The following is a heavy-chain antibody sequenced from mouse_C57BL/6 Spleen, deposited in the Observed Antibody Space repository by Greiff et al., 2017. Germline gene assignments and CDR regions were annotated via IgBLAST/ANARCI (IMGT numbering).Heavy chain of an antibody. Sequence: DVQLVESGGGLVKPGGSLKLSCAASGFTFSDYGMHWVRQAPEKGLEWVAYISSGSSTIYYADTVKGRFTISRDNAKNTLFLQMTSLRSEDTAMYYCARAQLAWFAYWGQGTLVTVAA. CDR1: GFTFSDYG. V-gene: IGHV5-17*01. J-gene: IGHJ3*01. D-gene: IGHD4-1*02. CDR2: ISSGSSTI. CDR3: ARAQLAWFAY.